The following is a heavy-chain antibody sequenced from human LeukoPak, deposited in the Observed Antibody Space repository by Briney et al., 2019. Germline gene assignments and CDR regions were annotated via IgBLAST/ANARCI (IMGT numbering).Heavy chain of an antibody. D-gene: IGHD6-13*01. CDR1: GFTFSSYA. J-gene: IGHJ3*02. Sequence: RGSLRLSCAASGFTFSSYAVHWVRQAPGKRLEWVAVISYDGSNKYYADSVKGRFTISRDNSKNTLYLQMNSLRAEDTAVYYCARDLGSSSAFDIWGQGTMVTVSS. CDR3: ARDLGSSSAFDI. V-gene: IGHV3-30-3*01. CDR2: ISYDGSNK.